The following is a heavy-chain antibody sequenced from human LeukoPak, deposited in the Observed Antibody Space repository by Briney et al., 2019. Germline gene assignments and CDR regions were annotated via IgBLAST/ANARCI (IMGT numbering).Heavy chain of an antibody. J-gene: IGHJ5*02. CDR3: ARGGNWFDT. Sequence: GGSVRLLCGACGHTLSSYSMMWLRRATGKALECVSSIRSSSSYIYYADSVKGRFTISRDNAKNSLYLQMNSLRAEDTAVYYCARGGNWFDTWGQGTLVTVSS. CDR2: IRSSSSYI. CDR1: GHTLSSYS. V-gene: IGHV3-21*01.